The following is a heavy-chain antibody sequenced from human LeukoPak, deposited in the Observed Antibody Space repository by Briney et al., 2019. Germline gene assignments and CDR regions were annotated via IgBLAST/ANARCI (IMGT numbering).Heavy chain of an antibody. Sequence: KPSETLSLTCAVYGGSFSGYYWSWIRQPPGKGLEWIGEINHSGSTNYNPSLKSRVTISVDTSKNQFSLKLSSVTAADTAVYYCARQRYFYMVRGGRFDYWGQGTLVTVSS. CDR3: ARQRYFYMVRGGRFDY. V-gene: IGHV4-34*01. J-gene: IGHJ4*02. D-gene: IGHD3-10*01. CDR2: INHSGST. CDR1: GGSFSGYY.